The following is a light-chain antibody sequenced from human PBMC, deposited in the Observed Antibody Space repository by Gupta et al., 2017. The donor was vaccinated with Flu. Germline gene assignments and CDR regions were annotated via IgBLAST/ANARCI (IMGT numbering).Light chain of an antibody. Sequence: DIQMTQSPSTLSASVGDRVTITCRATQSISSWLAWYQQKPGKAPKLLIYRASRVESGVPSRFSGRGSGTDFTLTINSLQPGDFATYYCQQYNTFPHSFGQGTKMEIK. V-gene: IGKV1-5*03. J-gene: IGKJ2*03. CDR1: QSISSW. CDR2: RAS. CDR3: QQYNTFPHS.